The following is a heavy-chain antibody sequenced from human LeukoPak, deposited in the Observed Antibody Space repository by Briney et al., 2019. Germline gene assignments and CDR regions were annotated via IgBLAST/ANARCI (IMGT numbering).Heavy chain of an antibody. CDR3: GRERYGDYLVDY. V-gene: IGHV3-21*01. CDR2: ISGTGSNI. Sequence: GGSLRLSCVGSGFTFSRCRLIWVRQAPGKGLEWVVYISGTGSNIYYTDSVKGRFTISRDNPKNTVYLQIDTLREDDTAVYSCGRERYGDYLVDYWGQGTLVTVS. J-gene: IGHJ4*02. CDR1: GFTFSRCR. D-gene: IGHD4-17*01.